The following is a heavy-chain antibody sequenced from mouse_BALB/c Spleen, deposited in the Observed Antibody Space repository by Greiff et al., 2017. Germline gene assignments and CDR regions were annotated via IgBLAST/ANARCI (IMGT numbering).Heavy chain of an antibody. CDR1: GYTFTSYW. J-gene: IGHJ3*01. D-gene: IGHD2-4*01. Sequence: QVQLQQPGAELVKPGASVKLSCKASGYTFTSYWMHWVKQRPGQGLEWIGEINPSNGRTNYNEKFKSKATLTVDKSSSTAYMQLSSLTSEDSAVYYGARHYYDYGAWFAYWGQGTLVTVSA. CDR3: ARHYYDYGAWFAY. CDR2: INPSNGRT. V-gene: IGHV1S81*02.